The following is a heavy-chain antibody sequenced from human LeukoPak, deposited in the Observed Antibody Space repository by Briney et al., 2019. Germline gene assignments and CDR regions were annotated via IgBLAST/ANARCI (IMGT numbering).Heavy chain of an antibody. D-gene: IGHD4-23*01. CDR2: ISSSGST. CDR3: ARETTVGRTGNFDY. CDR1: GDSISSGDYY. Sequence: PSETLSLTCTVSGDSISSGDYYWSWIRQPAGKGLEWIGRISSSGSTNYNPSLKSRVTISVDTSKNQFSLKLSSVTAADTAVYYCARETTVGRTGNFDYWGQGTLVTVSS. V-gene: IGHV4-61*02. J-gene: IGHJ4*02.